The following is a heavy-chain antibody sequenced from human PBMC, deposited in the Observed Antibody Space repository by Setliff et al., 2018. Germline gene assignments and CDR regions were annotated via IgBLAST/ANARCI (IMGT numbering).Heavy chain of an antibody. D-gene: IGHD3-3*01. J-gene: IGHJ4*02. CDR2: IIPIFAVP. Sequence: WASVKVSCKTSGDTFSSYAITWVRQAPGQGLEWMGGIIPIFAVPNYAQKFQGRLTLSADKSTTAVFMELTSLRSDDTALYYCAREGTILGALKGFDYWGQGTLVTVSS. CDR3: AREGTILGALKGFDY. V-gene: IGHV1-69*10. CDR1: GDTFSSYA.